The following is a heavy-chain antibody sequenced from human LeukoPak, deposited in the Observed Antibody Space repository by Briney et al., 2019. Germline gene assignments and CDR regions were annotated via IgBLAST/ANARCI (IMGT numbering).Heavy chain of an antibody. Sequence: ASVKVSCKASGYTFTSYGISWVRQAPGQGLEWMGWISAYNGYTNYAQKLQGRATMTTDTSTSTAYMELRSLRSDDTAVYYCARDGGTTLTIIAAAGPDYYYYGMDVWGQGTTVTVSS. V-gene: IGHV1-18*01. D-gene: IGHD6-13*01. CDR3: ARDGGTTLTIIAAAGPDYYYYGMDV. J-gene: IGHJ6*02. CDR1: GYTFTSYG. CDR2: ISAYNGYT.